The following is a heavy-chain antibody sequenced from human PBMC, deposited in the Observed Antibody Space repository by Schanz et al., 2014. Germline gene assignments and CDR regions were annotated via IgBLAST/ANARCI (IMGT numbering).Heavy chain of an antibody. V-gene: IGHV3-23*04. J-gene: IGHJ6*02. CDR3: ARAMIVVVVGAGNGMDV. CDR2: IRGSGGST. CDR1: GFTFSNYA. Sequence: EVQLVESGGGLVQPGGSLRLSCAASGFTFSNYAMNWVRQAPGKGLKWVSGIRGSGGSTYYADSVKGRFTISRDNSKNTLYLQMNSLRAEDTAVYYCARAMIVVVVGAGNGMDVWGQGTTVTVSS. D-gene: IGHD2-15*01.